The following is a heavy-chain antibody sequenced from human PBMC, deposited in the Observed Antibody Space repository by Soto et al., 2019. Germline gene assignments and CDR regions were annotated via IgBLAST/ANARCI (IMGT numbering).Heavy chain of an antibody. J-gene: IGHJ3*02. CDR1: GFTFSSYS. Sequence: GGSLRLSCAASGFTFSSYSMNWVRQAPGKGLEWVSYISSSSSTIYYADSVKGRFTISRDNPKNTLYLQMNSLRAEDTAVYYCARSNIVLMGDAFDIWGQGTMVPVS. CDR2: ISSSSSTI. D-gene: IGHD2-8*01. CDR3: ARSNIVLMGDAFDI. V-gene: IGHV3-48*01.